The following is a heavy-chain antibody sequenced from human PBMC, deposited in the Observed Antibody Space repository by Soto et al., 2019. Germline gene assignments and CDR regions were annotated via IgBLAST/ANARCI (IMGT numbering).Heavy chain of an antibody. D-gene: IGHD1-26*01. J-gene: IGHJ5*02. CDR3: VRQNSGAYSGWFDP. CDR2: FYNNENP. CDR1: GGSINSRSYS. V-gene: IGHV4-39*01. Sequence: SETLSLTCSVSGGSINSRSYSWGWIRQPPGKGLEWIGTFYNNENPNYNPSLKSRVTISVDTSKNQFSLRLTSVTAADTAIYYCVRQNSGAYSGWFDPWGQGTLVTVS.